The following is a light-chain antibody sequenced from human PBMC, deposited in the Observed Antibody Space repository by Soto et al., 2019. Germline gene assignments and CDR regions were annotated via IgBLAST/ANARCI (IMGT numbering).Light chain of an antibody. Sequence: EVVMSPSPTPPSVSTGEGATLFCRASQGIGDTLAWYQHKPGQTPRLPIYDTSTRATGVPTRFSGSRSGAEFTLTINSLQSEYFAVYHCQPYNNWLLTFGRGTKGDIK. J-gene: IGKJ4*01. CDR1: QGIGDT. CDR2: DTS. V-gene: IGKV3-15*01. CDR3: QPYNNWLLT.